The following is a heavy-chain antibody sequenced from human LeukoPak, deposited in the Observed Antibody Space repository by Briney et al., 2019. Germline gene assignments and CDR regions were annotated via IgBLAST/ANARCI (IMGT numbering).Heavy chain of an antibody. CDR2: INHSGST. Sequence: SETLSLTCAVYGGSFSGYYWSWIRQPPGKGLEWIGEINHSGSTNYNPSLKTRNTITVDTSKNQFSLKPSSATAADTAVYHCARGGPVLDSDAFDIWRQRTIVTVSS. V-gene: IGHV4-34*01. J-gene: IGHJ3*02. CDR3: ARGGPVLDSDAFDI. CDR1: GGSFSGYY.